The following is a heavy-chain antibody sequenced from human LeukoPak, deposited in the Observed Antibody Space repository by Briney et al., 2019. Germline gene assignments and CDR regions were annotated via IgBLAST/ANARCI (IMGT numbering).Heavy chain of an antibody. Sequence: GGSLRLSCAASGNYWMHWVRQAPGKGLVWVSHINSDGSWTSYADSVKGRFTISKDNAKNTVYLQMNSLRAEDTAVYYCAKDLNILTGLDAFDIWGQGTMVTVSS. CDR3: AKDLNILTGLDAFDI. V-gene: IGHV3-74*01. J-gene: IGHJ3*02. CDR1: GNYW. D-gene: IGHD3-9*01. CDR2: INSDGSWT.